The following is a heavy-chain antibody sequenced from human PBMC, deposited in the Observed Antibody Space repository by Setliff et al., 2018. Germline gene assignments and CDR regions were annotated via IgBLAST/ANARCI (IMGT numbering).Heavy chain of an antibody. CDR3: VRDNTIVGATDY. J-gene: IGHJ4*02. CDR2: IYYNGDT. CDR1: GGSISGYY. Sequence: SETLSLTCSVSGGSISGYYWNWLRQTPGKGLEWVGHIYYNGDTKYNPSLQSRVTMSVDTSKNQFSLKLTSVTAADTAVYYCVRDNTIVGATDYWGQGALVTVSS. V-gene: IGHV4-59*01. D-gene: IGHD1-26*01.